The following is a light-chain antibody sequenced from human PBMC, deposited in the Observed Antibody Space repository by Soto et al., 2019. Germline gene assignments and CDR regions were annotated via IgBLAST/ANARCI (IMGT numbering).Light chain of an antibody. V-gene: IGKV3-15*01. CDR1: QSVASN. CDR3: QQYHNWPPQYT. CDR2: GAS. Sequence: EIVMTQSPASLSVSPGDGATLSCRASQSVASNVARYQQKPGQGPRLRIHGASTTAVGVPARFSGSEYGTDFTLTIISMQSEDFAVHYCQQYHNWPPQYTFGQGTKLQIK. J-gene: IGKJ2*01.